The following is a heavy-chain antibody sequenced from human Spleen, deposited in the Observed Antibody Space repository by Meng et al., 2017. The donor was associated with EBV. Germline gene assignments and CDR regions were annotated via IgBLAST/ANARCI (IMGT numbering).Heavy chain of an antibody. J-gene: IGHJ1*01. D-gene: IGHD3-10*01. V-gene: IGHV3-15*01. Sequence: EQWVESGGGLVKPGGSLRLSCAVSGFIFSNLWMTWVRQAPGRGLEWVGLIKSNVNGGTTDYAAPMQGKFTISRDDSKSTIYLQMNSLKAEDTAVYFCTTDPPYTMGRYSQHWGQGTLVTVSS. CDR3: TTDPPYTMGRYSQH. CDR2: IKSNVNGGTT. CDR1: GFIFSNLW.